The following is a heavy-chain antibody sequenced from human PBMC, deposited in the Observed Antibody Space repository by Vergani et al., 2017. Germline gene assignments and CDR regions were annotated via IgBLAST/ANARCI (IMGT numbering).Heavy chain of an antibody. V-gene: IGHV1-69*13. J-gene: IGHJ4*02. D-gene: IGHD2-15*01. Sequence: QVQLVQSGAEVKKPGSSVKVSCKASVGTFSTYAISWVRQAPGQGLEWMGRLIPIFGTTNYAQNFQGRVTITADESTSTAYMELSSLRSEDTAVYYCARDRRYCSGGSCYLDYWGQGTLITVSS. CDR3: ARDRRYCSGGSCYLDY. CDR2: LIPIFGTT. CDR1: VGTFSTYA.